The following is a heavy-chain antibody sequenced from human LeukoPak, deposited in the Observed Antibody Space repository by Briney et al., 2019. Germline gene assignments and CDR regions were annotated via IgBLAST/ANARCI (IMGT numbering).Heavy chain of an antibody. D-gene: IGHD3-10*01. CDR3: ARGTAFFGFDH. V-gene: IGHV3-21*01. CDR1: GFTFSSYT. CDR2: ISTRSTNI. J-gene: IGHJ4*02. Sequence: GGSLRLSCAASGFTFSSYTMNWVRQAPGKGLEWVASISTRSTNIYSADSLKGRFTISRDNTKDSLYLQMNSLGVEDTAVYYCARGTAFFGFDHRGQGTLLTVSS.